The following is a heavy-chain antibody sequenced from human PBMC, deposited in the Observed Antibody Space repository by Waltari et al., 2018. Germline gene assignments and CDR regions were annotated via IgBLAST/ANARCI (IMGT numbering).Heavy chain of an antibody. CDR3: AKDQASYTMVRAYFDY. J-gene: IGHJ4*02. Sequence: EVQLLESGGGLVQPGGSLRSSCAASGCTFSTYAMGWVRQGPGKGVEWVSGISASGGSTYDADSVMGRFTISRDNPKNTLYLQMNSLRAEDTAIYYCAKDQASYTMVRAYFDYWGQGTLVTVSS. V-gene: IGHV3-23*01. CDR2: ISASGGST. CDR1: GCTFSTYA. D-gene: IGHD3-10*01.